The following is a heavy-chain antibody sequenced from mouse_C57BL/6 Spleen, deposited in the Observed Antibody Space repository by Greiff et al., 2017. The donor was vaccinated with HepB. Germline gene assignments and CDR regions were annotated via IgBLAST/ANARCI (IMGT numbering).Heavy chain of an antibody. V-gene: IGHV1-50*01. D-gene: IGHD1-1*01. J-gene: IGHJ2*01. CDR1: GYTFTSYW. Sequence: QVQLQQPGAELVKPGASVKLSCKASGYTFTSYWMQWVKQRPGQGLEWIGEIDPSDSYTNYNQKFKGKATLTVDTSSSTAYMQLSSLTSEDSAVYYCAHYYGSSSYYFDYWGQGTTLTVSS. CDR3: AHYYGSSSYYFDY. CDR2: IDPSDSYT.